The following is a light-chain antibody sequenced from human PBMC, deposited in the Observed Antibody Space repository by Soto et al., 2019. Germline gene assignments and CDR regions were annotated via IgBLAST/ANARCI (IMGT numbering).Light chain of an antibody. CDR3: QQRKSYPIT. Sequence: DIQLTQSPSFLSASVGDRVTITCRASQDITTYLAWYQQKPGKAPKLLIFAASTLQNGVRSRFSGSGSGTEFTVTITSLQPEDFATYYGQQRKSYPITFGQGTRLEIK. CDR2: AAS. V-gene: IGKV1-9*01. J-gene: IGKJ5*01. CDR1: QDITTY.